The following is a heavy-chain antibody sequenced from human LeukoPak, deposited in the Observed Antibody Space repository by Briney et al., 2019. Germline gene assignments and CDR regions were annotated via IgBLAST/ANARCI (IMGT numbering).Heavy chain of an antibody. J-gene: IGHJ4*02. CDR1: GGSISGHY. D-gene: IGHD1-26*01. CDR2: VSYSGNT. Sequence: SETLSLTCTVSGGSISGHYWSWLRQPPGKGLEWIGFVSYSGNTNYNPSLNGRVTISLDTSKSQFSLSLNSVTAADTAVYFCARGGASSRYFGYWGQGTLVTVSS. CDR3: ARGGASSRYFGY. V-gene: IGHV4-59*11.